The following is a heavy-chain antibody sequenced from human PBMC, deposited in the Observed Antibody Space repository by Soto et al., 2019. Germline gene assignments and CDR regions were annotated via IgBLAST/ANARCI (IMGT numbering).Heavy chain of an antibody. D-gene: IGHD6-19*01. V-gene: IGHV3-9*01. Sequence: EVQLVESGGGLVQPGRSLRLSCAASGFTFDDYAMHWVRQAPGKGLEWVSGISWNSGSIGYADSVKGRFTISRDNAKNSLYLQMNSLRAEDTALYYCAKEPRSGWFRAPFDYWGQGTLVTVSS. CDR2: ISWNSGSI. J-gene: IGHJ4*02. CDR1: GFTFDDYA. CDR3: AKEPRSGWFRAPFDY.